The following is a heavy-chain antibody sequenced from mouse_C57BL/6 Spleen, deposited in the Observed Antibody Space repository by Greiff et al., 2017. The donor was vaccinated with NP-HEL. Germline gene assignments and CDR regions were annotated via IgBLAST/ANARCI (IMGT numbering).Heavy chain of an antibody. CDR1: GFTFSDYG. CDR2: ISSGSSTI. Sequence: EVKVVESGGGLVKPGGSLKLSCAASGFTFSDYGMHWVRQAPEKGLEWVAYISSGSSTIYYADTVKGRFTISRDNAKNTLFLQMTSLRSEDTAMYYCARPYYGTSYGAWFAYWGQGTLVTVSA. V-gene: IGHV5-17*01. J-gene: IGHJ3*01. D-gene: IGHD1-1*01. CDR3: ARPYYGTSYGAWFAY.